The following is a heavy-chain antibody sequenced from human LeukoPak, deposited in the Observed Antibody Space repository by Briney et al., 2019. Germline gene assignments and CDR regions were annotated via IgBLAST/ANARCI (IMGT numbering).Heavy chain of an antibody. CDR2: INHSGST. J-gene: IGHJ5*02. Sequence: SETLSLTCAVYGGSFSGYYWSWIRQPPGKGLEWIGEINHSGSTNYNPSLKRRVTISVDTSRNQFSLKLSSVTAADTAVYYCARGGRSSSWRTFGWFDPWGQGTLVTVSS. CDR1: GGSFSGYY. D-gene: IGHD6-13*01. CDR3: ARGGRSSSWRTFGWFDP. V-gene: IGHV4-34*01.